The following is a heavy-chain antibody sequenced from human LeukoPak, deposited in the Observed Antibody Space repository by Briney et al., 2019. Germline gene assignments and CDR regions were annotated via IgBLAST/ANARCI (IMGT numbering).Heavy chain of an antibody. CDR2: IFYDGSMK. D-gene: IGHD3-22*01. Sequence: PGGSLRLSCAASGFTFSSYWMSWVRQAPGKGLEWVAVIFYDGSMKYYADSVKGRFTISRDNSNNLLYLQINSLRAEDTAAYYCARDPRGPTGYDSSGRDTFDYWGQGTRVTVSS. CDR1: GFTFSSYW. CDR3: ARDPRGPTGYDSSGRDTFDY. J-gene: IGHJ4*02. V-gene: IGHV3-30*03.